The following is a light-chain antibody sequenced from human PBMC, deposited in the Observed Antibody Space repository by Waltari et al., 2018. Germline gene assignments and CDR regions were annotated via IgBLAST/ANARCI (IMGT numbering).Light chain of an antibody. Sequence: SSELTQDPAVSVALGQTVRITFQGDSLRSYYATWYQQKPGQAPVLVIYGKNNRPSGIPDRFSGSSSGNTASLTITGAQAEDEADYYCNSRDSSGNHLKVFGGGTKLTVL. J-gene: IGLJ3*02. CDR1: SLRSYY. CDR3: NSRDSSGNHLKV. V-gene: IGLV3-19*01. CDR2: GKN.